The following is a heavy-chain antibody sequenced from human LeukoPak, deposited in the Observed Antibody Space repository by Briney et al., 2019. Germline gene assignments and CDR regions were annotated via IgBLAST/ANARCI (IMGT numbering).Heavy chain of an antibody. CDR1: GFTVSSNY. CDR2: ISYDGSYK. CDR3: ARPPTTEYYFQY. D-gene: IGHD1-26*01. J-gene: IGHJ4*02. Sequence: TGGSLRLSCAASGFTVSSNYMSWVRQAPGKGLEWVAIISYDGSYKDYADSVKGRFTISRDNSKNSLYLQMTSLRAEDTAVYYCARPPTTEYYFQYWGQGTPVTVSS. V-gene: IGHV3-30*03.